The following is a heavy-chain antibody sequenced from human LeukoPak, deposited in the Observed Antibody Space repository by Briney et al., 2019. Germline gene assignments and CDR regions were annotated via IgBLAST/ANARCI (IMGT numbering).Heavy chain of an antibody. CDR2: IKQDGSEK. V-gene: IGHV3-7*04. J-gene: IGHJ4*02. D-gene: IGHD3-22*01. Sequence: GGSLRLSCAASGFTFSNYWMSWVRQAPGKGLEWVANIKQDGSEKYYVDSVKGRFTISRDNAKNSLYLQMNSLRAEDTAVYYCARGPLLYYYDSSGYYFNYWGQGTLVTVPS. CDR1: GFTFSNYW. CDR3: ARGPLLYYYDSSGYYFNY.